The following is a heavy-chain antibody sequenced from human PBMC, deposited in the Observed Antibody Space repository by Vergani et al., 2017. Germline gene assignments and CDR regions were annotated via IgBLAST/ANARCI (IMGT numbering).Heavy chain of an antibody. J-gene: IGHJ5*02. CDR2: INHSGST. CDR3: ARRYYDSSGYRLDP. V-gene: IGHV4-34*01. CDR1: GGSFSGYY. D-gene: IGHD3-22*01. Sequence: QVQLQQWGAGLLKPSETLSLTCAVYGGSFSGYYWSWIRQPPGKGLEWIGEINHSGSTNYNPSLKSRVTISVDTSKNQFSLKLSSVTAADTAVYYCARRYYDSSGYRLDPWGQGTLVTVSS.